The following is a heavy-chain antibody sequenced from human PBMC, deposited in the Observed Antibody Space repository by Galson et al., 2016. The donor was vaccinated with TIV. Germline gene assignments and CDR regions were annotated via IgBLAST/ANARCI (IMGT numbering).Heavy chain of an antibody. V-gene: IGHV1-69*13. CDR2: INPIFNIP. Sequence: SVKVSCKASGGIFFSNAISWVRQAPGQGLEWMGGINPIFNIPNYAQKFQGRVTITADASTSTAYMELSSLSSDDTAVYYCARGSDHSGNSPSDYWGQGTLVTVSS. CDR1: GGIFFSNA. CDR3: ARGSDHSGNSPSDY. J-gene: IGHJ4*02. D-gene: IGHD4-23*01.